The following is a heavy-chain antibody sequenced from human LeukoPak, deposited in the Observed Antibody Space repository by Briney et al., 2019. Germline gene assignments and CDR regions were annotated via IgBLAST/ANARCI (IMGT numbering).Heavy chain of an antibody. J-gene: IGHJ6*03. CDR3: ARDRIQLWSVDYYMDV. V-gene: IGHV1-2*02. CDR2: INPNSGGT. CDR1: GYTFTGYY. Sequence: GASVKVSCKASGYTFTGYYMHWVRQAPGQGLEWMGWINPNSGGTNYAQKFQGRVTMTRDTSISTAYMELSRLRSDDTAVYYCARDRIQLWSVDYYMDVWGKGTTVTVSS. D-gene: IGHD5-18*01.